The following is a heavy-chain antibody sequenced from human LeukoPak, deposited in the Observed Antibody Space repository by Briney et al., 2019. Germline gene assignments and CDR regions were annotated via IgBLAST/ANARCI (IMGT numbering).Heavy chain of an antibody. D-gene: IGHD3-9*01. CDR1: GYTFTSYG. V-gene: IGHV1-18*01. J-gene: IGHJ6*03. Sequence: GASVKLFCRASGYTFTSYGIHWVRHAPGQGLEDGGCISAYNGNTNYAEKLEGRVTMTTDTSTSTAYMELKSLRSDDTAVYYCAREYVLPQYYDILSDPILTFDYYYYYMDVWGKGTTVTISS. CDR3: AREYVLPQYYDILSDPILTFDYYYYYMDV. CDR2: ISAYNGNT.